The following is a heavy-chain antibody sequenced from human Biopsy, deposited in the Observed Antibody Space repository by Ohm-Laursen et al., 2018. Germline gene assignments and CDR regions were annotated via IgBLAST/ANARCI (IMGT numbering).Heavy chain of an antibody. V-gene: IGHV4-59*02. CDR1: GGSVTNYY. Sequence: GTLSLTCSVSGGSVTNYYWTWIRQPPGKGLEWIGYMYYNERTYYNPSLRSRVTISVDTSKNQISLRLSSVTAADTAVYYCASGGQWPKPYLRYFDPWGQGTLVTVSS. J-gene: IGHJ5*02. CDR2: MYYNERT. CDR3: ASGGQWPKPYLRYFDP. D-gene: IGHD6-19*01.